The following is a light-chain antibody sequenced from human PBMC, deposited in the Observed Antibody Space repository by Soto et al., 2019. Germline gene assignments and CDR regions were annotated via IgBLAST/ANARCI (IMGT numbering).Light chain of an antibody. CDR3: QQYNRYST. CDR2: DAS. J-gene: IGKJ1*01. Sequence: DLQMTLSPSTLSASVGDRVTITCRASQSVSTWLAWYQQKSGKAPKLLIYDASTLQSGVPSRLSGSGSGTEFTLTISNLQPDDFATYYCQQYNRYSTFGQGTKVDIK. V-gene: IGKV1-5*01. CDR1: QSVSTW.